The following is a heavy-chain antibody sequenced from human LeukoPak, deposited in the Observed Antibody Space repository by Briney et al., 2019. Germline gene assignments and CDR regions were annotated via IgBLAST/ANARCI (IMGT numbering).Heavy chain of an antibody. D-gene: IGHD6-6*01. CDR3: AREAARGVSP. CDR1: GGSFSGYY. J-gene: IGHJ5*02. Sequence: NPSETLSLTCAVYGGSFSGYYWSWIRQPPGKGLEWIGEINHSGSTNYNPSLKSRVTISVDTSKNQFSLKLSSVTAADTAVYYCAREAARGVSPWGQGTLVTVSS. CDR2: INHSGST. V-gene: IGHV4-34*01.